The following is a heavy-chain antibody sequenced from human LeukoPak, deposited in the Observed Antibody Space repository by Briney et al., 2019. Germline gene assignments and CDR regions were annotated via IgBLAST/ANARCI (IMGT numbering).Heavy chain of an antibody. CDR3: ARDLTTVTTS. CDR2: ISSSSSYI. V-gene: IGHV3-21*01. J-gene: IGHJ4*02. CDR1: GFTFSSYS. Sequence: PGGSLRLSCAASGFTFSSYSMTWFRQAPGKGLEWVSSISSSSSYIYYADSVKGRFTISRDNAKNSLYLQMNSLRAEDTAVYYCARDLTTVTTSWGQGTLVTVSS. D-gene: IGHD4-17*01.